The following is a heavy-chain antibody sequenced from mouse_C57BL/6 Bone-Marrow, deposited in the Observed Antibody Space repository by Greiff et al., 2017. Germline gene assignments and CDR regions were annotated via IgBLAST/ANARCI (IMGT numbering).Heavy chain of an antibody. D-gene: IGHD1-1*01. Sequence: EVQLQQSGTVLARPGASVKMSCKTSGYTFTSYWMHWVKQRPGQGLEWIGAIYPGNSDTSYNQKFKGKAKLTAVTSASTAYMELSSLTNEDSAVYYCTLFFTTVVAYYFDYWGQGTTLTVSS. CDR1: GYTFTSYW. V-gene: IGHV1-5*01. J-gene: IGHJ2*01. CDR2: IYPGNSDT. CDR3: TLFFTTVVAYYFDY.